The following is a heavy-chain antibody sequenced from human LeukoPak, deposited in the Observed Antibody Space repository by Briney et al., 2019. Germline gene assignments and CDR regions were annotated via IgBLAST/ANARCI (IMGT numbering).Heavy chain of an antibody. CDR1: GCSLSTYY. V-gene: IGHV4-59*01. CDR2: IYYSGNT. J-gene: IGHJ4*02. Sequence: SETLSLTCTVSGCSLSTYYWSWIRQPPGKGLEWIGYIYYSGNTNYNPSLKSRLTISVDTSKNQCSLRLNSVTAADTAVYYCARVFSDSSGYPFDYWGQGTLVTVSS. D-gene: IGHD3-22*01. CDR3: ARVFSDSSGYPFDY.